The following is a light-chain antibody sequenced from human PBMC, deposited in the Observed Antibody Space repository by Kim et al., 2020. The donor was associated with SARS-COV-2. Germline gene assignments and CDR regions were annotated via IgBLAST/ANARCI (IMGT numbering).Light chain of an antibody. CDR2: EVS. Sequence: QPASNSCKSSQSLLQSDGKISLYWYLQKPGQTPQLLIYEVSKRFSGVPERFSGSGSGTDFTLKISRVEAEDVGLYYCMQGLQRLYSFGQGTKLEI. V-gene: IGKV2D-29*01. CDR1: QSLLQSDGKIS. CDR3: MQGLQRLYS. J-gene: IGKJ2*03.